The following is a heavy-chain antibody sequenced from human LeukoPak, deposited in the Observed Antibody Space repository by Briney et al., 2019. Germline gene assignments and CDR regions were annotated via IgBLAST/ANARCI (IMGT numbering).Heavy chain of an antibody. V-gene: IGHV3-7*01. D-gene: IGHD3-16*01. CDR1: GFSFNSDW. Sequence: GGSLRLSCAASGFSFNSDWMDWVRQAPGKGLEWVANIKHDESEKNYLDSVKGRFTISRDNAQNSLYLQMNGLRVEDTAVYYCARDWGYWGQGTLVTVSS. CDR3: ARDWGY. J-gene: IGHJ4*02. CDR2: IKHDESEK.